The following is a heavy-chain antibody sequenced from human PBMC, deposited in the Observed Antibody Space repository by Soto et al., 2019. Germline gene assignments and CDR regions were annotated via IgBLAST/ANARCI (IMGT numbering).Heavy chain of an antibody. J-gene: IGHJ6*03. V-gene: IGHV4-34*01. CDR1: GGSFIGYY. Sequence: SEPLSLTCAVYGGSFIGYYWSWIRQPPGKGLECIGEINHNGSTNYNPSLKSRVTISVDTTKNQFSLKLSSATAADTAVYYCARTIGVATMRGYYYYYYMDVWGKGTTVTVSS. D-gene: IGHD5-12*01. CDR3: ARTIGVATMRGYYYYYYMDV. CDR2: INHNGST.